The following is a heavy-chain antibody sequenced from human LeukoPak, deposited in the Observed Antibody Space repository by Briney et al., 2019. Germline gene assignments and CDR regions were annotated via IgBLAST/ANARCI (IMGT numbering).Heavy chain of an antibody. CDR1: GGTFSSYA. CDR3: ARSHYYDSSGHFEY. V-gene: IGHV1-69*05. J-gene: IGHJ4*02. D-gene: IGHD3-22*01. CDR2: IIPIFGTA. Sequence: ASVKVSCKASGGTFSSYAISWVRQAPGQGLEWVGRIIPIFGTANYAQKFQGRVTITTDESTSTAYMELSSLRSEDTAVYYCARSHYYDSSGHFEYWGQGTLVTVSS.